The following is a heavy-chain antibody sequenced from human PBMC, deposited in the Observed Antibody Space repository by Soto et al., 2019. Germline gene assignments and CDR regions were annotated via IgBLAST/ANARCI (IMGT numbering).Heavy chain of an antibody. J-gene: IGHJ5*02. CDR2: IYYSGST. CDR3: AMITFGGVTLGWFDP. D-gene: IGHD3-16*01. Sequence: SETLSLTCTVSGGTISSGGYYWSWIRQHPGKGLEWIGYIYYSGSTYYNPSLKSRVTISVDTSKHQFSLKLSSVTAADPAVYYCAMITFGGVTLGWFDPWGQGTLVTVSS. CDR1: GGTISSGGYY. V-gene: IGHV4-31*03.